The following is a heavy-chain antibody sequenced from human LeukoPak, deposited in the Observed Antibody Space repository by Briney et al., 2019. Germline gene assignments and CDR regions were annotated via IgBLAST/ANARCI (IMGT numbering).Heavy chain of an antibody. J-gene: IGHJ4*02. D-gene: IGHD2-21*01. CDR1: GLSLTTSGVA. V-gene: IGHV2-5*02. CDR2: IYWDDDR. CDR3: ANRSDSHFDS. Sequence: KVSGPTLAKPSQTLTLTCTFSGLSLTTSGVAVGWIRQPPGKALEWLALIYWDDDRRYNAALKNRLPVTKHTAKKQVVLTMTNMDPVDTATYFCANRSDSHFDSWGQGILVTVSS.